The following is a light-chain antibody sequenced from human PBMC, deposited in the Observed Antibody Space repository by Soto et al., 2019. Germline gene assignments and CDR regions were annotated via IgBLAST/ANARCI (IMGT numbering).Light chain of an antibody. J-gene: IGKJ3*01. CDR2: AAS. Sequence: EIRMTQSAASLSASLGDRVTITCRASQSISSYLNWYQHKTGKAPKLLIYAASSLQSGVPSRFSGSGYGTDFNLTISSLETEDFAVYYCQQRSSWPATFGPGTKVDIK. CDR3: QQRSSWPAT. CDR1: QSISSY. V-gene: IGKV1-39*01.